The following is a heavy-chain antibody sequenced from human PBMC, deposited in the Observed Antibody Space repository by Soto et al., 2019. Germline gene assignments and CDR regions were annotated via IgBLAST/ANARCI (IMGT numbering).Heavy chain of an antibody. V-gene: IGHV3-73*02. CDR3: TRLVGATTTLDDY. J-gene: IGHJ4*02. Sequence: EVQLVESGGGLVQPGGSLKLSCAASGFTFSGSAMHWVRQASGKGLEWVGRIRSKANSYATAYAASVKGRVTISRDDSKNTAYLQMNSLKTEDTAVYYCTRLVGATTTLDDYWGQGTLVTVSS. CDR1: GFTFSGSA. CDR2: IRSKANSYAT. D-gene: IGHD1-26*01.